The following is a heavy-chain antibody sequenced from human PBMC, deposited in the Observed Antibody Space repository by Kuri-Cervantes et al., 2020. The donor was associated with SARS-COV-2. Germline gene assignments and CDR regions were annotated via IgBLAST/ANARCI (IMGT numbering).Heavy chain of an antibody. Sequence: SVKVSCKASGGTFSSYAISWVRQAPGQGLEWMGRIIPIFGTANYAQKFQGRVTITADESTSTAYMELSSLRSEDTAVYYCARAGVAGYSSGWNPYYYYGMDVWGQGTTVTVSS. CDR1: GGTFSSYA. CDR3: ARAGVAGYSSGWNPYYYYGMDV. J-gene: IGHJ6*02. D-gene: IGHD6-19*01. V-gene: IGHV1-69*13. CDR2: IIPIFGTA.